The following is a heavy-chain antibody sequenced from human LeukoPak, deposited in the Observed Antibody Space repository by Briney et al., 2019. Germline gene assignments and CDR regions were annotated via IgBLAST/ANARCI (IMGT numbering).Heavy chain of an antibody. CDR2: IYYSGST. J-gene: IGHJ4*02. CDR3: ARSDYYYDSSGYPLFDY. Sequence: SQTLSLTCTYWKSAINGEDEERGGIRQPPKKDLEWIGYIYYSGSTSSNPSLKSRVTISVDTSKNRFSLRLSSVTAADTAVYYCARSDYYYDSSGYPLFDYWGQGILVTVSS. V-gene: IGHV4-30-4*01. D-gene: IGHD3-22*01. CDR1: KSAINGEDEE.